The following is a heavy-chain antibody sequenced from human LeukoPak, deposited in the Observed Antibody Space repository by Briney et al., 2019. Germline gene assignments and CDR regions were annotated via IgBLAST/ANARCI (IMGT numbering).Heavy chain of an antibody. CDR2: IYTSGST. D-gene: IGHD3-16*02. Sequence: PSETLSLTCTVSGGSISSYYWSWIRQPAGKGLEWIGRIYTSGSTNYNPSLKSRVTMSVDTSKNQFSLKLSSVTAADTAVYYCAGSRMITFGGVIVPEYYFDYWGQGTLVTVSS. J-gene: IGHJ4*02. CDR3: AGSRMITFGGVIVPEYYFDY. V-gene: IGHV4-4*07. CDR1: GGSISSYY.